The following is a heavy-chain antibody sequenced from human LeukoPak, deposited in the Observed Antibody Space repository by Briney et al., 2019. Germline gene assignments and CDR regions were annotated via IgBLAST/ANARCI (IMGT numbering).Heavy chain of an antibody. CDR2: IKSKTDGGTT. CDR1: GFTFSNAW. CDR3: TTVLRYFDWLETTDAFDI. V-gene: IGHV3-15*01. J-gene: IGHJ3*02. D-gene: IGHD3-9*01. Sequence: GGSLRLSCAASGFTFSNAWMSWVRQVPGKGLEWVGRIKSKTDGGTTDYAAPVKGRFTISRDDSKNTLYLQMNSLKTEDTAVYYCTTVLRYFDWLETTDAFDIRGQGTMVTVSS.